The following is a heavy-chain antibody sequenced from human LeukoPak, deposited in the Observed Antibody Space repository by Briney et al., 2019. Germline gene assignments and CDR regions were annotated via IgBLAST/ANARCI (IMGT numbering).Heavy chain of an antibody. J-gene: IGHJ5*02. D-gene: IGHD3-10*01. Sequence: ASVKVSCKASGYTFTDYYMRWVRQAPGQGLEWMGRINPDTGGTNSAQRFQGRVTMTRDTSIRTAYMELSSLRSDDTAVYYCAREHLFSGSENYVLHNWFDPWGQGTLVTVSS. CDR1: GYTFTDYY. CDR3: AREHLFSGSENYVLHNWFDP. CDR2: INPDTGGT. V-gene: IGHV1-2*02.